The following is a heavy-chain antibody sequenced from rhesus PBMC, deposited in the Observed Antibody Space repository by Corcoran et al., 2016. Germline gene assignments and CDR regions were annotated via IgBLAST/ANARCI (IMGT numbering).Heavy chain of an antibody. CDR2: IYGGRLST. J-gene: IGHJ3*01. Sequence: QLQLQESGPGLVKPSETLSVTCAVSGGSISSSYWSWIRQAPGKGLEWIGYIYGGRLSTSYNPSLKSRVTLSVDTSENQLSLKLSSVTTADTAVYYCAREGVHDYGSPGAFDFWGQGLRVTVSS. CDR1: GGSISSSY. D-gene: IGHD4-29*01. V-gene: IGHV4-169*02. CDR3: AREGVHDYGSPGAFDF.